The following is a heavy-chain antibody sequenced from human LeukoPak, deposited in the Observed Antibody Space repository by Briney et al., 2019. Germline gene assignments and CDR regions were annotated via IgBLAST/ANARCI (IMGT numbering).Heavy chain of an antibody. CDR3: AGDGGGLCSSTSCYTNWFDP. D-gene: IGHD2-2*02. CDR2: ISAYNGNT. CDR1: GYTFTSYG. J-gene: IGHJ5*02. V-gene: IGHV1-18*01. Sequence: GASVKVSCKASGYTFTSYGISWVRQAPGQGLEWMGWISAYNGNTNYAQKLQGRVTMTTDTSTSTASMELRSLRSDDTAVYYCAGDGGGLCSSTSCYTNWFDPWGQGTLVTVSS.